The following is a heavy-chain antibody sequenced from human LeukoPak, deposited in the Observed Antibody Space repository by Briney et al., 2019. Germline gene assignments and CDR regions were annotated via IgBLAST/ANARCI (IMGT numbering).Heavy chain of an antibody. D-gene: IGHD3-10*01. Sequence: SGTLSLTCDVSGASTSSSIWWSWVRQPPGKGLEWIGEIYQSGSTNYNSSLKSRVTISIDNSKNQFSLKLSSVTAADTAVYYCARGGSGSYNPFDYWGQGTLVTVSS. V-gene: IGHV4-4*02. CDR3: ARGGSGSYNPFDY. CDR2: IYQSGST. CDR1: GASTSSSIW. J-gene: IGHJ4*02.